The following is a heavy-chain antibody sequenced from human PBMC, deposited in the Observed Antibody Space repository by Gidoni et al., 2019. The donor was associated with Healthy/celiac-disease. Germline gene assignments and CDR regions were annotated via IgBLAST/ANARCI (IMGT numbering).Heavy chain of an antibody. CDR3: AGYYGSGIDY. CDR1: GFTFSSYS. D-gene: IGHD3-10*01. Sequence: EVQLVESGGGLVKPGGSLRLSCAASGFTFSSYSMNWVRQAPGKGLEWVSSIISISSYIYYADSVKGRFTISRDNAKNSLYLQMNSLRAEDTAVYYCAGYYGSGIDYWGQGTLVTVSS. V-gene: IGHV3-21*01. J-gene: IGHJ4*02. CDR2: IISISSYI.